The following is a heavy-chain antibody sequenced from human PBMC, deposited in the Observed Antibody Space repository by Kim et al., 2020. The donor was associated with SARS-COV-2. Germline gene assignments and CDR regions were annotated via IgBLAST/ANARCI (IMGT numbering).Heavy chain of an antibody. CDR3: ARGSYGFDY. V-gene: IGHV3-48*02. Sequence: GGSLRLSCAASGFAFSNSDMNWVRQAPGKGLESVSYISGSSTTIYYADSVKGRFTISRDNAKNSLYLQMNSLRDEDAAVYYCARGSYGFDYWGQGTLVIVSS. J-gene: IGHJ4*02. D-gene: IGHD2-21*01. CDR1: GFAFSNSD. CDR2: ISGSSTTI.